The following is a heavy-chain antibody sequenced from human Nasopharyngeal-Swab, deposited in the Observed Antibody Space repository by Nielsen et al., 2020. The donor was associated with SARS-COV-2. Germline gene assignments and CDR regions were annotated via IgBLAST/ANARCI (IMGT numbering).Heavy chain of an antibody. CDR1: GFTFSSYG. J-gene: IGHJ4*02. CDR2: IYSGGST. Sequence: GESLNISCAASGFTFSSYGMHWVRQAPGKGLELVSVIYSGGSTYYADSVQGRFTISRDNSKNTLYLQLNSLRAEDTAVYYCARQDIVLMAFDYWGQGTLVTVSS. CDR3: ARQDIVLMAFDY. D-gene: IGHD2-8*01. V-gene: IGHV3-NL1*01.